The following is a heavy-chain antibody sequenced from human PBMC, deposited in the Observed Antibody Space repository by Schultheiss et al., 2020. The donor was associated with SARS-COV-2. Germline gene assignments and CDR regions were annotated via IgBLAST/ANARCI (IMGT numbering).Heavy chain of an antibody. Sequence: ASVKVSCKASGYTFTGYYMHWVRQAPGQGLEWMGRINPNSGGTNYAQKFQGRVTMTRDTSISTAYMELSRLRSDDTAVYYCARDLRSSGRNDYWGQGTLVTVSS. J-gene: IGHJ4*02. CDR1: GYTFTGYY. D-gene: IGHD3-16*01. CDR2: INPNSGGT. V-gene: IGHV1-2*06. CDR3: ARDLRSSGRNDY.